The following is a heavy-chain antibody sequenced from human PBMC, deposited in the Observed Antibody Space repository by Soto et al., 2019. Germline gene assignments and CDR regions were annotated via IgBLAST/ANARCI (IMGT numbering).Heavy chain of an antibody. CDR2: ISYDGSNK. Sequence: VQLVESGGGVVQPGRSLRLSCAASGFTFSSYAMHWVRQAPGKGLEWVAVISYDGSNKYYADSVKGRFTISRDNSKNTLYLQMNSLRAEDTAVYYCAREYSSPGFGWFDPWGQGTLVTVSS. CDR1: GFTFSSYA. CDR3: AREYSSPGFGWFDP. J-gene: IGHJ5*02. D-gene: IGHD6-13*01. V-gene: IGHV3-30-3*01.